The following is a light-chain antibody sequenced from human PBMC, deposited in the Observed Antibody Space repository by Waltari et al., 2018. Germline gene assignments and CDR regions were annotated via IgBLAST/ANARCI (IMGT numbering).Light chain of an antibody. CDR1: HSVSSY. CDR2: DAS. CDR3: QHRSNWPLT. Sequence: EIVFTQSPATLSLSPGARATLSCRASHSVSSYLGWYQQKPGQAPRLLIYDASNRATGIPARFSGSGSGTDFTLTIRSLEPEDFAVYYCQHRSNWPLTFGGGTKVEIK. J-gene: IGKJ4*01. V-gene: IGKV3-11*01.